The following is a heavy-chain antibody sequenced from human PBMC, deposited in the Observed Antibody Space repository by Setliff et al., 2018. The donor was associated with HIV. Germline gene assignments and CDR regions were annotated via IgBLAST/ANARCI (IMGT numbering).Heavy chain of an antibody. Sequence: SETLSLTCTVSNDSISRSTAHYWGWIRQPPGKGLEWIGSIFYTGSTYYSTSLKSRVTISVDTSKNQFSLKLSSVTAADTAVYYCARHFGGDYQLPDLFDYWGQGTLVTAPQ. J-gene: IGHJ4*02. V-gene: IGHV4-39*01. CDR2: IFYTGST. D-gene: IGHD2-2*01. CDR3: ARHFGGDYQLPDLFDY. CDR1: NDSISRSTAHY.